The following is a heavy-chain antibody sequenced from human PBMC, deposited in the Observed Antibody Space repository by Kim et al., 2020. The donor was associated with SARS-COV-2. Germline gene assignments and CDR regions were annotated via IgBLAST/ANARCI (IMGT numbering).Heavy chain of an antibody. CDR1: DESFSGYY. D-gene: IGHD3-22*01. J-gene: IGHJ4*02. CDR2: IDHSGST. Sequence: SQTFSLTCAVDDESFSGYYWGWIRQPPGQGLEWIGEIDHSGSTKYNPSLKSRVSMSVDTSKRQLSLKLSSVTAADTAVYYCVGRITMIVVVFAYWGQGTLGTVSS. V-gene: IGHV4-34*01. CDR3: VGRITMIVVVFAY.